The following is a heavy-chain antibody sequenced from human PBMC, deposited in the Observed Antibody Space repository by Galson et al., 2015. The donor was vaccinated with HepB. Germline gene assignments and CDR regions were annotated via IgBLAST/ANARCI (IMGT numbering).Heavy chain of an antibody. D-gene: IGHD3-9*01. CDR1: GFTFSSYA. Sequence: SLRLSCAASGFTFSSYAMHWVRQAPGKGLEWVAVISYDGSNKYYADSVKGRFTISRDNAKNSLYLQMNSLRAKDTAVYYCARDGVLRYFDWVYWGQGTLVTVSS. CDR3: ARDGVLRYFDWVY. CDR2: ISYDGSNK. J-gene: IGHJ4*02. V-gene: IGHV3-30*04.